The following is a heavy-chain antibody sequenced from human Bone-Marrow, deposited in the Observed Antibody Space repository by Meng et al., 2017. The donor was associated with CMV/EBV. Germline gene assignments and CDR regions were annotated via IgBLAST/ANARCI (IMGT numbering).Heavy chain of an antibody. CDR2: INPNSGGT. CDR3: ARDYYDFWSGLTQGYYYYYGMDV. D-gene: IGHD3-3*01. CDR1: GYTFTSYA. J-gene: IGHJ6*02. Sequence: ASVKVSCKASGYTFTSYAMHWVRQAPGQRLEWMGWINPNSGGTNYAQKFQGRVTMTRDTSISTAYMELRSLRSDDTAVYYCARDYYDFWSGLTQGYYYYYGMDVWGQGTTVTVFS. V-gene: IGHV1-2*02.